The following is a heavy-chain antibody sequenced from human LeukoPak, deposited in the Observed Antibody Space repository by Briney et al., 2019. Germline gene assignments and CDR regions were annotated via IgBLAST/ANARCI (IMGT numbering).Heavy chain of an antibody. CDR1: GFTFSSYG. J-gene: IGHJ4*02. Sequence: GGSLRLSCAASGFTFSSYGMHWVRQAPGKGLEWVAVISYDGSNRYYADSVKGRFTISRDNSKNTLYLQMNSLRAEDTAVYYCARELAYCGGVCYSYFDYWGQGTLVTVSS. CDR2: ISYDGSNR. V-gene: IGHV3-30*03. D-gene: IGHD2-21*02. CDR3: ARELAYCGGVCYSYFDY.